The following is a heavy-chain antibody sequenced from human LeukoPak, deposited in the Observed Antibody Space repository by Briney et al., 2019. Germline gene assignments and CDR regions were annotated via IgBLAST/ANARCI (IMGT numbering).Heavy chain of an antibody. Sequence: GAALKISSEAAGSSFPSYWIGRGRRMPGKGLGWRGIIYPGDSDTRYSPSFRGQVTTAADKSSRTAYLQWRSLRASDTAMYFCARVDLDDGGNARNFDYWGQGTLVTVSS. CDR3: ARVDLDDGGNARNFDY. D-gene: IGHD4-23*01. J-gene: IGHJ4*02. CDR2: IYPGDSDT. CDR1: GSSFPSYW. V-gene: IGHV5-51*01.